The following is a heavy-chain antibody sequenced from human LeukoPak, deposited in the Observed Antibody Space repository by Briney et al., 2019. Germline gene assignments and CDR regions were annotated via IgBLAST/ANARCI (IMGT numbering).Heavy chain of an antibody. CDR1: GGSFSGYY. CDR2: INHSGST. D-gene: IGHD6-6*01. V-gene: IGHV4-34*01. J-gene: IGHJ5*02. Sequence: PSETLSLTCAVYGGSFSGYYWSWIRQPPGKGLEWIGEINHSGSTNYNPSLKSRVTISVDTSKNQFSLKLSSVTAADTAVYYCARGRLAARPNWFDPRGQGTLVTVSS. CDR3: ARGRLAARPNWFDP.